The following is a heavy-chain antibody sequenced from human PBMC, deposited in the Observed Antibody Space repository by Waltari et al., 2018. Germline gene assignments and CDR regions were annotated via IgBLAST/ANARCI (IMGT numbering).Heavy chain of an antibody. CDR3: ARDPYDSSGYYYPSWFDP. V-gene: IGHV3-48*04. J-gene: IGHJ5*02. Sequence: EVQLLESGGGLVQPGGSLRLSCAASGFAFSTYSMNWVRRAPGKGLEVVSYITSSSSTTHYADSVKGRFTISSDNAQNSLYLQMSSLRAEDTAVYYCARDPYDSSGYYYPSWFDPWGQGTLVIVSS. CDR2: ITSSSSTT. D-gene: IGHD3-22*01. CDR1: GFAFSTYS.